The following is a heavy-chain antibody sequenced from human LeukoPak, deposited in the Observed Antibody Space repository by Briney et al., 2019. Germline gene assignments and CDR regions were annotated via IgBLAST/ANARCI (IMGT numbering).Heavy chain of an antibody. CDR3: ARLVNGFYFDY. CDR1: GYTFTGYY. Sequence: GASVKVSCKASGYTFTGYYMHWVRQAPGQGLEWMGRINPNSGGTNYAQKFQGRVTMTRDTSISTAYMELSRLRSDDTAVYHCARLVNGFYFDYWGQGTLVTVSS. D-gene: IGHD3-9*01. CDR2: INPNSGGT. J-gene: IGHJ4*02. V-gene: IGHV1-2*06.